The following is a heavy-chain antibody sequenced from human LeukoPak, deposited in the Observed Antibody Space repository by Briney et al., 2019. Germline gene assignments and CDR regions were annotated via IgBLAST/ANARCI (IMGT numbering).Heavy chain of an antibody. D-gene: IGHD6-19*01. Sequence: GGSLRLSCAASGFTFDDYGMSWVRQAPGKGLEWVSGINWNGGSTGYADSVKGRFTISRDNAKNSLYLQMNSLRAEDTALYYCARGYGYSSGWYDGYFDYWGQGTLVTVSS. V-gene: IGHV3-20*04. CDR1: GFTFDDYG. J-gene: IGHJ4*02. CDR2: INWNGGST. CDR3: ARGYGYSSGWYDGYFDY.